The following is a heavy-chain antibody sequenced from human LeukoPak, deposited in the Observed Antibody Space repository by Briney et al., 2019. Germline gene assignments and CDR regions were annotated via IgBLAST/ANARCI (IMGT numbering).Heavy chain of an antibody. CDR2: IGSSGTII. V-gene: IGHV3-48*03. CDR1: GFTFSDYE. J-gene: IGHJ4*02. Sequence: GGSLRLSCAASGFTFSDYEMNWVRQAPGKGLEWVSNIGSSGTIIYYADSVKGRFTISRDNAKNSLYLQMNSLRVDDTGVYYCARRFGYWGQGTLVTVSS. CDR3: ARRFGY.